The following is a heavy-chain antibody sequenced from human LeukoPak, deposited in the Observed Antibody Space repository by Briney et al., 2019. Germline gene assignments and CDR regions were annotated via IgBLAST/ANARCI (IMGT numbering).Heavy chain of an antibody. CDR1: GFTFSSYS. D-gene: IGHD3-10*01. CDR3: ARETGSGSYYERGYVDY. V-gene: IGHV3-64*01. Sequence: GGSLRLSCAASGFTFSSYSMNWVRQAPGKGLEYVSAISSNGGSTYYANSVKGRFTISRDNSKNTLYLQMGSLRAEDMAVYYCARETGSGSYYERGYVDYWGQGTLVTVSS. CDR2: ISSNGGST. J-gene: IGHJ4*02.